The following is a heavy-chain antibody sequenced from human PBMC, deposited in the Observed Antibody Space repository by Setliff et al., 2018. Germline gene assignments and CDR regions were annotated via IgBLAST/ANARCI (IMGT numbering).Heavy chain of an antibody. CDR2: INPISGGA. V-gene: IGHV1-2*02. CDR1: GDTFSTYS. J-gene: IGHJ4*02. D-gene: IGHD6-13*01. CDR3: ARAGVAAADRKGLLEY. Sequence: ASVKVSCKASGDTFSTYSLSWVRQTPGQGLEWMGWINPISGGANYAQKFQGRVTMTRDTSTSTVYMEVTGLTSEDTAVYYCARAGVAAADRKGLLEYWGQGTLVTVSS.